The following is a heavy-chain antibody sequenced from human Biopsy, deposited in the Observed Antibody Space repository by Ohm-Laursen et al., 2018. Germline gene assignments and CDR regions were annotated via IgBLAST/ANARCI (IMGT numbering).Heavy chain of an antibody. CDR2: INGSGGST. V-gene: IGHV3-23*01. D-gene: IGHD6-19*01. Sequence: SLRLSCAAPGFTFSSHAMSWVRQAPGKGLECVSLINGSGGSTYYADPVKGRFTISRDNSKNTLYLQMNSLRAEDTAVYYCARSGWPENDAFDIWGQGTMVTVSS. CDR3: ARSGWPENDAFDI. J-gene: IGHJ3*02. CDR1: GFTFSSHA.